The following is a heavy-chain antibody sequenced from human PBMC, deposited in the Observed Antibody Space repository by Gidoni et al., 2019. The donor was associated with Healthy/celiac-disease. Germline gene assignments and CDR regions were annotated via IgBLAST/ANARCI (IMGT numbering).Heavy chain of an antibody. CDR1: GYSISSGYY. CDR2: IYHSGST. CDR3: ARVIPRIVVVPAGYWYFDL. D-gene: IGHD2-2*01. J-gene: IGHJ2*01. Sequence: QQESGPGLVKPSATLSLPCTVSGYSISSGYYWGWIRQPPGTGLEWIGSIYHSGSTYYNPSLKSRVTISVDTSKNQFSLKLSSVTAADTAVYYCARVIPRIVVVPAGYWYFDLWGRGTLVTVSS. V-gene: IGHV4-38-2*02.